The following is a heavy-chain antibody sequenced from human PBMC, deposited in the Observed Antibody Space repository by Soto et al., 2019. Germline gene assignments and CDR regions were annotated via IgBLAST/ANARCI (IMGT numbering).Heavy chain of an antibody. V-gene: IGHV4-4*07. CDR2: VYSTGST. CDR3: ARDEYYDSNNWFDH. D-gene: IGHD3-22*01. CDR1: GGAITAYY. J-gene: IGHJ5*02. Sequence: SETLSLSCTVSGGAITAYYWSWIRQPVGEGLQWIGRVYSTGSTNYNPSLRSRVTMSVDTSQNQFFLRLSSVTAADTAVYYCARDEYYDSNNWFDHWGQGILVTVSS.